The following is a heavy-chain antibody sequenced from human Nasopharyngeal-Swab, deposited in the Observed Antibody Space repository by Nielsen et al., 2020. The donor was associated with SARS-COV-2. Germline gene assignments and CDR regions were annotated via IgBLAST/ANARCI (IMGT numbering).Heavy chain of an antibody. V-gene: IGHV3-30-3*01. Sequence: LKLSCAASGFTFSSYAMHWVRQAPGKGLEWVAVISNDGSNKYYADSVKGRFTISRDNTNNTLYLQMNSLRAEDTAVYDCTCDNPWQELDYWGQGTLVTVSS. CDR2: ISNDGSNK. CDR1: GFTFSSYA. CDR3: TCDNPWQELDY. J-gene: IGHJ4*02. D-gene: IGHD1-14*01.